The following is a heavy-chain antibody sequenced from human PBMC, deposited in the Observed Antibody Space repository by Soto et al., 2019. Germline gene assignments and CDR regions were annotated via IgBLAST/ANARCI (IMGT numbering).Heavy chain of an antibody. Sequence: SETLSLTCTVSGGSISSSSYYWGWIRQPPGKGLEWIGSIYYSGSTYYNPSLKSRVTISVDTSKNQFSLKLSSVTAADTAVYYCARQGTVITPYYYGMDVWGQGTTVTVS. D-gene: IGHD4-17*01. J-gene: IGHJ6*02. V-gene: IGHV4-39*01. CDR3: ARQGTVITPYYYGMDV. CDR2: IYYSGST. CDR1: GGSISSSSYY.